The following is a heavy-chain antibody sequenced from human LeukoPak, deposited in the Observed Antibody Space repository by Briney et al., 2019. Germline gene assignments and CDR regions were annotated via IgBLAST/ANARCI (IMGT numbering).Heavy chain of an antibody. V-gene: IGHV1-2*02. D-gene: IGHD3-3*01. CDR3: ASSRFSASLIDY. CDR1: GYTFTVYY. Sequence: ASVKLSCKASGYTFTVYYMHWLRQAPGQRLEWMGWINPNSGGTNYAQKFQGRVTMTRDTSISTAYMEPSRLRSDDAAVYYCASSRFSASLIDYWGQGTLVTVSS. CDR2: INPNSGGT. J-gene: IGHJ4*02.